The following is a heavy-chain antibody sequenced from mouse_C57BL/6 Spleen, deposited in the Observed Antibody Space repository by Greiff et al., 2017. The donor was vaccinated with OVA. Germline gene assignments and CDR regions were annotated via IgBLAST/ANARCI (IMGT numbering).Heavy chain of an antibody. J-gene: IGHJ1*03. CDR1: GYTFTSYW. CDR2: IDPSDSYT. V-gene: IGHV1-59*01. Sequence: QVQLQQPGAELVRPGTSVKLSCKASGYTFTSYWMHWVKQRPGQGLEWIGVIDPSDSYTNYNQKFKGKATLTVDTSSSTAYMQLSSLTSEDSAVYYGARGYGNYPHWYFDVWGTGTTVTVSS. D-gene: IGHD2-10*02. CDR3: ARGYGNYPHWYFDV.